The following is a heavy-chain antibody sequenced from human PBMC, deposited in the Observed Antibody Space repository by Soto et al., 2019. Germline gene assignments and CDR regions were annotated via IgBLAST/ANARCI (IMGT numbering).Heavy chain of an antibody. D-gene: IGHD3-10*01. CDR1: GFTFSSYA. CDR3: ATCGSGSYHYYGMDV. V-gene: IGHV3-23*01. Sequence: GGSLRLSCAASGFTFSSYAMSWVRQAPGKGLEWVTAISGSGGSTYYADSVKGRFTISRDNSKNTLYLQMNSLRAEDTAVYYCATCGSGSYHYYGMDVWGQGTTVTVSS. J-gene: IGHJ6*02. CDR2: ISGSGGST.